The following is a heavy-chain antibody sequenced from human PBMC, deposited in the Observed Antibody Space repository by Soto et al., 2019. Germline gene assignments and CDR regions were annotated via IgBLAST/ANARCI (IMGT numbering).Heavy chain of an antibody. CDR3: ARGLVVTAHYWFDA. CDR2: INHSVST. V-gene: IGHV4-34*01. Sequence: PSETLSLTCAVNGGSFSVYYWSWIRQPPGKGLEWIGEINHSVSTNYNPSLKSRVTISVDTSKNQFSLKLSSVAAAETAVYYCARGLVVTAHYWFDAWGQGTLVTVSS. J-gene: IGHJ5*02. D-gene: IGHD2-21*02. CDR1: GGSFSVYY.